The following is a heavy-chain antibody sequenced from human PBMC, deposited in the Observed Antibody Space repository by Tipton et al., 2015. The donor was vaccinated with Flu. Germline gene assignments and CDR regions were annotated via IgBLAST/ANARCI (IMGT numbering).Heavy chain of an antibody. CDR2: INHSGST. CDR3: ARGRGKQQLVRSSGWFDP. Sequence: LRLSCAVYGGSFSGYYWSWIRQPPGKGLEWIGEINHSGSTNYNPSLKSRVTISVDTSKNQFSLKLSSVTAADTAVYYCARGRGKQQLVRSSGWFDPWGQGTLVTVSS. V-gene: IGHV4-34*01. J-gene: IGHJ5*02. D-gene: IGHD6-13*01. CDR1: GGSFSGYY.